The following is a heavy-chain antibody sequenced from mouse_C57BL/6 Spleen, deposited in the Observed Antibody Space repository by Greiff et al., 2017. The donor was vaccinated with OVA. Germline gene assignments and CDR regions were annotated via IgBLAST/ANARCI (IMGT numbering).Heavy chain of an antibody. J-gene: IGHJ2*01. D-gene: IGHD1-1*01. Sequence: QVTLKVSGPGILQPSQTLSLTCSFSGFSLSTFGMGVGWIRQPSGKGREWLAHIWWDDDKYYNPALKSRLTISKDTSKNQVFLKIANVDTADTATYYCARMPHYYGSSYEYFDYWGQGTTLTVSS. CDR3: ARMPHYYGSSYEYFDY. V-gene: IGHV8-8*01. CDR1: GFSLSTFGMG. CDR2: IWWDDDK.